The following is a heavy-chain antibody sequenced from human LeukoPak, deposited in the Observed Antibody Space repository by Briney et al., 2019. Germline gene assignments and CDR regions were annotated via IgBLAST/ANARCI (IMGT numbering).Heavy chain of an antibody. CDR1: GGSISSYY. V-gene: IGHV4-59*01. J-gene: IGHJ4*02. Sequence: PSETLSLTCTVSGGSISSYYWSWIRQPPGKGLEWIGYIYYSGRTNYNPSLKSRVTISVDTSKNQFSLKLSSVTAADTAVCYCARSPGEILTGYYQYFDYWGQGTLVTVSS. D-gene: IGHD3-9*01. CDR2: IYYSGRT. CDR3: ARSPGEILTGYYQYFDY.